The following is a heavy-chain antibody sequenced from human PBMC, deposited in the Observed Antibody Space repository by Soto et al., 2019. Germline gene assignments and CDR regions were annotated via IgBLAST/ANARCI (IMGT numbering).Heavy chain of an antibody. CDR2: IYWDGDR. Sequence: QITLEESGPPLVKPTQTLMLTCTFSGFSLSTEGVSVGWIRQPPGKALEWLAIIYWDGDRRYSPSVKNRLIISKAASKDQLVFIMTNMDPDDTATYYCAHSTLSAVGTYDYWGQGILVTVSA. J-gene: IGHJ4*02. V-gene: IGHV2-5*02. CDR3: AHSTLSAVGTYDY. D-gene: IGHD6-13*01. CDR1: GFSLSTEGVS.